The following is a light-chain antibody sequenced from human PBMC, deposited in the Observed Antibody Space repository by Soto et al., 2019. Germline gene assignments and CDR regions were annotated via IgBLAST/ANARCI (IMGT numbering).Light chain of an antibody. CDR2: GDN. CDR1: TSNIGAPYD. Sequence: QSVLTQPPSVSGAPGQRVSISCTGSTSNIGAPYDVHWYQHLPGTAPKLLIYGDNNRPSGVPDRFSGSKSGTSASLAITRLQAEDEADYYCQSYDISLHNYVFGTGTKLTVX. CDR3: QSYDISLHNYV. J-gene: IGLJ1*01. V-gene: IGLV1-40*01.